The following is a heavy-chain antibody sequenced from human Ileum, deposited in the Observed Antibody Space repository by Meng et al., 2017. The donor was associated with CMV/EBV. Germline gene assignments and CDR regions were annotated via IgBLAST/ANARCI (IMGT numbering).Heavy chain of an antibody. CDR3: ARESGSYLYYYYGMDV. CDR1: GGSISSSNW. V-gene: IGHV4-4*02. Sequence: GSLRLSCAVSGGSISSSNWWSWVRQPPGKGLEWIGEIYHSGSTNYNPSLKSRVTISVDKAKNQFSLKLSSVTAADTAVYYCARESGSYLYYYYGMDVWGQGTTVTRYS. CDR2: IYHSGST. D-gene: IGHD1-26*01. J-gene: IGHJ6*01.